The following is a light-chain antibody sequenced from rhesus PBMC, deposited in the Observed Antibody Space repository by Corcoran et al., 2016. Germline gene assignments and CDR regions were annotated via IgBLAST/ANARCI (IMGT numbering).Light chain of an antibody. CDR3: QQSSNLWT. Sequence: ETVVTQSPATLSLSPGERATLSCRASQSVGSYLAWYQQKPGQAPRRLIYGAASRATGIPGRVSGSGSGTDFTLTISSLEPEDVGVYYCQQSSNLWTFGQGTKVEIK. CDR1: QSVGSY. CDR2: GAA. V-gene: IGKV3-24*04. J-gene: IGKJ1*01.